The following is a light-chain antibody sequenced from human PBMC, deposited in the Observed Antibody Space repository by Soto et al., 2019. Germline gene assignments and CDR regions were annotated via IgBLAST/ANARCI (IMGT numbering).Light chain of an antibody. CDR1: SSNIGAGYD. CDR3: QSYDSSLSGSV. J-gene: IGLJ2*01. Sequence: PSVSGAPGQRVTISCTGSSSNIGAGYDVHWYQQLPGTAPKLLIYGNSNRPSGVPDRFSGSKSGTSASLAITGLQAEDEADYYCQSYDSSLSGSVFGGGTQLTVL. V-gene: IGLV1-40*01. CDR2: GNS.